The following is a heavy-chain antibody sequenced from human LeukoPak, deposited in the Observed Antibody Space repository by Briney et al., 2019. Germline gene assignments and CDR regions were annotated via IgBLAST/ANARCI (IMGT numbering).Heavy chain of an antibody. Sequence: PGGSLRLSCAASGFTFSSYGMHWVRQAPGKGLEWVAFIRYDGDNKYYTNSVKGRFTISRDNSKNTLYLQMNSLRPEDTAVYCCAKDSEVYWGQGTLVTVSS. J-gene: IGHJ4*02. CDR3: AKDSEVY. V-gene: IGHV3-30*02. CDR1: GFTFSSYG. CDR2: IRYDGDNK.